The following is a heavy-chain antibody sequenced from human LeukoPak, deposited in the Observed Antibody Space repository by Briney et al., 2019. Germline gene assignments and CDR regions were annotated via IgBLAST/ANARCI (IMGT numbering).Heavy chain of an antibody. CDR3: VRHDGRGGATMGAFDS. D-gene: IGHD5-12*01. CDR1: AGSFISSSRH. J-gene: IGHJ5*01. Sequence: SETLSLTCTVSAGSFISSSRHWGWIRQSPGKGLEWIGTVYYGRTTYYNPSLDGRVTISLDTSANHFSLQLNSVTAADTAVYYCVRHDGRGGATMGAFDSWGQGSLVTVSS. V-gene: IGHV4-39*01. CDR2: VYYGRTT.